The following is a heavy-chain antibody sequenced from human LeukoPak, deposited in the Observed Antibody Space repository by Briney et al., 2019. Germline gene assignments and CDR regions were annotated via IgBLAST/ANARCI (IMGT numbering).Heavy chain of an antibody. D-gene: IGHD2-2*01. CDR2: ISAYNGNT. J-gene: IGHJ4*02. Sequence: ASVKVSCKASGYTFTSYVISCVRQAPGQGLEWMGWISAYNGNTNYAQKLQGRVTMTTDTSASTAYMELRSLRSDDTAVYYCARGYRSSTSCYYFDYWGQGTLVTVSS. CDR1: GYTFTSYV. CDR3: ARGYRSSTSCYYFDY. V-gene: IGHV1-18*01.